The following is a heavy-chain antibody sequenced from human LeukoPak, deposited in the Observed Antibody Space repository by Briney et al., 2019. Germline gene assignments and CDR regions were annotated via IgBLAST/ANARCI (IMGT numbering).Heavy chain of an antibody. CDR1: GFTFSSHT. CDR3: ARDVYTSNWFPFDS. CDR2: VSSSSSYI. Sequence: GGSLRLSCAASGFTFSSHTMNWVRQAPGKGLEWVSSVSSSSSYIYYADSVKGRFTISRDNAKSSLYLQMNSLGAKDTAVYYCARDVYTSNWFPFDSWGQGTLVTVSS. J-gene: IGHJ4*02. V-gene: IGHV3-21*06. D-gene: IGHD6-13*01.